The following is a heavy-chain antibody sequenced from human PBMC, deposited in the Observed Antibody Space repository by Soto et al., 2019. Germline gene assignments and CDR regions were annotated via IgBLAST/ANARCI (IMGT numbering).Heavy chain of an antibody. D-gene: IGHD6-13*01. CDR2: IYYSGST. Sequence: SETLSLTCTVSGGSISSGDYYWSWIRQPPGKGLEWIGYIYYSGSTYYNPSLKSRVTISVDTSKNQFSLKLSSVTAADTAVYYCARDSGGQLEYYYYYGMDVWGQGTTVTVSS. J-gene: IGHJ6*02. V-gene: IGHV4-30-4*01. CDR3: ARDSGGQLEYYYYYGMDV. CDR1: GGSISSGDYY.